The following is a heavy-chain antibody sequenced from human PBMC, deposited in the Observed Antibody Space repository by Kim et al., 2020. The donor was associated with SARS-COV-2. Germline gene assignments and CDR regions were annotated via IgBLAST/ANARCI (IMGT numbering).Heavy chain of an antibody. CDR2: IYYSGST. CDR1: GGSISNYY. CDR3: ARHRSSIKIFGVVIINDMDV. Sequence: SETLSLTCTVSGGSISNYYWSWIRQPPGKGLEWIGYIYYSGSTNYNPSLKSRVTISVDTSKNQFSLKLSSVTAADTAVYHCARHRSSIKIFGVVIINDMDVWGQGTTVTVSS. J-gene: IGHJ6*02. D-gene: IGHD3-3*01. V-gene: IGHV4-59*08.